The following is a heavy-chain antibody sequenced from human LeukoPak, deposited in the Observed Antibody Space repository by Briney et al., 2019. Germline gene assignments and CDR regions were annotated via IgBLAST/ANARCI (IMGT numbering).Heavy chain of an antibody. CDR3: AREDVSSTWFYYFDS. J-gene: IGHJ4*02. Sequence: SETLSLTCTVSGGSISGYYWNWIRQPAGKGLEWIGRMSTSGSTDYNPSLRSRVTMSIDTSRNQFSLRLRSVTAADTAVYYCAREDVSSTWFYYFDSWGQGILVTVSS. D-gene: IGHD6-13*01. V-gene: IGHV4-4*07. CDR1: GGSISGYY. CDR2: MSTSGST.